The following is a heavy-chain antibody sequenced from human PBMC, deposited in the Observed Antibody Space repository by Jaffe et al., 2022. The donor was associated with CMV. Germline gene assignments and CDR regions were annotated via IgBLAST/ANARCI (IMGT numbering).Heavy chain of an antibody. CDR3: VGDGFDI. Sequence: EMQLVESGGGLVWPGGSLTLSCLASGFTFSEYGIHWVRQAPGKGLQYISAISKDGGITYYADSVKGRFVISRDNSKNTLYLQMSSLRHDDTAVYYCVGDGFDIWGQGTMVTVSS. CDR2: ISKDGGIT. CDR1: GFTFSEYG. V-gene: IGHV3-64D*06. J-gene: IGHJ3*02.